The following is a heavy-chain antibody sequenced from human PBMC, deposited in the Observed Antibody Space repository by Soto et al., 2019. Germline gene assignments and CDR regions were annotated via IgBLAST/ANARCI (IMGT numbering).Heavy chain of an antibody. CDR3: TIEGAYPGPDFDY. J-gene: IGHJ4*02. Sequence: GGSLRLSCAASGFTFSDRYMDWVRQAPGKGLEWVGRTKNKANSDTTEYAASVKGRFTISRDYSRDSVYLQMNSLKTDDTAVYYCTIEGAYPGPDFDYWGQGTLGTVSA. CDR1: GFTFSDRY. CDR2: TKNKANSDTT. V-gene: IGHV3-72*01.